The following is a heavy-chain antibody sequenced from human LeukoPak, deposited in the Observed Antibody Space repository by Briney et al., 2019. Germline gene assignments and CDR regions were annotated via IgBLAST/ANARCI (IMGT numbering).Heavy chain of an antibody. V-gene: IGHV3-48*01. CDR3: ARDTSFDYGDYNFLCFDY. J-gene: IGHJ4*02. D-gene: IGHD4-17*01. Sequence: PGGSLRLSCAASGFTFSSYSMNWVRRAPGKGLEWVSYISSSSSTIYYADSVKGRFTISRDNAKNSLYLQMNSLRAEDTAVYYCARDTSFDYGDYNFLCFDYWGQGALVTVSS. CDR1: GFTFSSYS. CDR2: ISSSSSTI.